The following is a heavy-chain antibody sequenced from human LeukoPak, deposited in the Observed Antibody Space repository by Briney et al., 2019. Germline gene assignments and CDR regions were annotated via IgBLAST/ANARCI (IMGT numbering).Heavy chain of an antibody. D-gene: IGHD6-6*01. CDR3: ARAVGSSSPQGYYYYYMDV. J-gene: IGHJ6*03. CDR2: IYYSGST. Sequence: PSETLSLTCTVSGGSISSSSYYWGWIRQPPGKGLEWIGSIYYSGSTYYNPSLKSRVTISVDTSKNQFSLKLSSVTAADTAVYYCARAVGSSSPQGYYYYYMDVWGKGTTVTVSS. CDR1: GGSISSSSYY. V-gene: IGHV4-39*07.